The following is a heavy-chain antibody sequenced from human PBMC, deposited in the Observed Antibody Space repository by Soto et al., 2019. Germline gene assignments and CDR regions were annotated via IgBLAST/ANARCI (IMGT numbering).Heavy chain of an antibody. V-gene: IGHV4-59*01. CDR1: GLSFSSYY. Sequence: PSETLSLTCAFYGLSFSSYYWSWIRQPPGKGLEWIGYIYYSGSTNYNPSLKSRVTISVDTSKNQFSLKLSSVTAADTAVYYCASSNIAAAGFYYYGMDVWGRGTTVTVSS. D-gene: IGHD6-13*01. CDR2: IYYSGST. CDR3: ASSNIAAAGFYYYGMDV. J-gene: IGHJ6*02.